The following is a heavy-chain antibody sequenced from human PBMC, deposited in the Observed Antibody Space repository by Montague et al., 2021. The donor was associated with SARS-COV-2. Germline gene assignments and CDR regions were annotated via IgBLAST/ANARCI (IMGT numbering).Heavy chain of an antibody. V-gene: IGHV3-21*01. CDR1: VFTVSSYS. J-gene: IGHJ4*02. CDR3: TRDGEMATIRYYFDY. CDR2: INTGLSYL. D-gene: IGHD5-24*01. Sequence: SLRLSCAASVFTVSSYSMKLVRQAPCKGLEWVSSINTGLSYLYDXYPXKGLFTISRDNAKKSLYLQLNSLKAEATAVYFCTRDGEMATIRYYFDYWSQGTLVTVSS.